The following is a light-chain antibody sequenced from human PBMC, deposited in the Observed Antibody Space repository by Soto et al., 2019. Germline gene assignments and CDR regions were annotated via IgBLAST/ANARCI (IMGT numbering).Light chain of an antibody. CDR2: AAS. CDR1: QSISSY. CDR3: KQSYSTVT. V-gene: IGKV1-39*01. Sequence: DLQRAQSRSSLAAPVCRSINITCRASQSISSYLNWYQQKPGKSPKLLIYAASSLQSGVPSRFSGSGSGTDFTLTISSLQPEDFATYYCKQSYSTVTCGGGTKVDIK. J-gene: IGKJ4*01.